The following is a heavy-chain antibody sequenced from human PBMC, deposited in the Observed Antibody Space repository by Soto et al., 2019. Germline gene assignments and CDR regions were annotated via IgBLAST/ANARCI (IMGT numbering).Heavy chain of an antibody. D-gene: IGHD3-10*01. CDR3: ARDGTDYAMVRGVIWGYYYYGMDV. V-gene: IGHV3-11*01. Sequence: VGSLRLSCAASGFTFSDYYMSWIRQAPGKGLEWVSYISSSGSTIYYADSVKGRFTISRDNAKNSLYLQMNSLRAEDTAVYYCARDGTDYAMVRGVIWGYYYYGMDVWGQGTTVTVSS. J-gene: IGHJ6*02. CDR1: GFTFSDYY. CDR2: ISSSGSTI.